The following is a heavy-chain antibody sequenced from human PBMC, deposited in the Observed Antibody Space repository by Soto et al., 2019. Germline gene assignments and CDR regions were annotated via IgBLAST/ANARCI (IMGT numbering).Heavy chain of an antibody. Sequence: PSETLSLTCAVSGGSISRSNWWSWVRQPPGKGLEWIGEIYHSGRTNYNPSLKSRVTISVDKSKNQFSLKLSSVTAADTAVYYCARAAMGGSSWPFDYWGQGTLVTVS. CDR2: IYHSGRT. J-gene: IGHJ4*02. V-gene: IGHV4-4*02. CDR1: GGSISRSNW. CDR3: ARAAMGGSSWPFDY. D-gene: IGHD6-13*01.